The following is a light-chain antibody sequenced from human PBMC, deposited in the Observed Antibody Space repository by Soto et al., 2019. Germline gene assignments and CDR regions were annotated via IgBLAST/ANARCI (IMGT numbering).Light chain of an antibody. CDR1: SSDVGTYDL. Sequence: QSGLTQPASVSGSPGQSITISCTGTSSDVGTYDLVSWYQHHPGAAPKLMIYEVSYRPSGVSNRFSGSKSGNTASLTISGLQAEDEADYYCCSYTTSSTYVFGTGTKVTVL. CDR2: EVS. V-gene: IGLV2-14*02. J-gene: IGLJ1*01. CDR3: CSYTTSSTYV.